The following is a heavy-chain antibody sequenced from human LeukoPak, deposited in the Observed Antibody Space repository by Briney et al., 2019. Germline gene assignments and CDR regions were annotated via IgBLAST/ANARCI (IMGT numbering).Heavy chain of an antibody. D-gene: IGHD1-26*01. Sequence: GGSLRLSCAASGFTFSSYAMSWVRQAPGKGLEWVSAISGSGGSTYYADSVKGRFTISRDNSKNTLYLQMNSLRAEDTAVYYCAKDASGSYATRYAFDIWGQGTMATVSS. J-gene: IGHJ3*02. CDR3: AKDASGSYATRYAFDI. CDR2: ISGSGGST. CDR1: GFTFSSYA. V-gene: IGHV3-23*01.